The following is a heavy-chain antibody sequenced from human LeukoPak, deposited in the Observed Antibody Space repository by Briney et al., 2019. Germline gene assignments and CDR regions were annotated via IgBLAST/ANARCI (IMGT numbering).Heavy chain of an antibody. V-gene: IGHV3-23*01. CDR2: TSVSGTGT. J-gene: IGHJ6*03. Sequence: GGSLRLSCAASGFTFNNHAMSWVRQAPGKGLEWVSTTSVSGTGTDYADSVKGRFTISRDNSKNTAYLQMSSLRGEDTAVYFCAKGGAATSGRGRSYKYYMDVWGNGTTVTVSS. CDR1: GFTFNNHA. CDR3: AKGGAATSGRGRSYKYYMDV. D-gene: IGHD2-15*01.